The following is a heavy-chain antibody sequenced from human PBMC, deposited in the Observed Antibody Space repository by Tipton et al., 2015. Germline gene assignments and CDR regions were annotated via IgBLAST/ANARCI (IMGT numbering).Heavy chain of an antibody. Sequence: SLRLSCAASGFTFSNYAMSWVRQAPGKGLEWISSISVSGATTYYADSAMGRFTISRDNSRDTLFLEMSSLRAEDTALYYCAKDLNLITMIIVTFDAFDIWGHGTMVTVSS. V-gene: IGHV3-23*01. J-gene: IGHJ3*02. CDR1: GFTFSNYA. D-gene: IGHD3-22*01. CDR2: ISVSGATT. CDR3: AKDLNLITMIIVTFDAFDI.